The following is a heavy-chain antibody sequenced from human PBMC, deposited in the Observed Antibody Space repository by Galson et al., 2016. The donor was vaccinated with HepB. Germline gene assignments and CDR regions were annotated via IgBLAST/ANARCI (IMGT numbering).Heavy chain of an antibody. J-gene: IGHJ4*02. CDR2: ITFSAGGA. CDR1: GFSFSDYY. CDR3: AAQLGRRAGFDY. Sequence: SLRLSCAASGFSFSDYYMSWIRQAPGMGLESISYITFSAGGAFYADSVKGRFTISRDNAMNSLYLQMNSLSVEDTAIYYCAAQLGRRAGFDYWGQGILVIVS. D-gene: IGHD1-1*01. V-gene: IGHV3-11*01.